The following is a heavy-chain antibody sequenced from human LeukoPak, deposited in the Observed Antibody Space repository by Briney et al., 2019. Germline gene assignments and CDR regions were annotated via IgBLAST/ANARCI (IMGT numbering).Heavy chain of an antibody. D-gene: IGHD2-2*01. CDR3: VRAAMPYIINGRRFDY. CDR1: GFTSSAYD. Sequence: PGESLRLSCAASGFTSSAYDMHWVRQITGGGLEWVSTSGTVGDTFYSDSAKGRFTISRENAKNSVHLQMNSLRVEDSANYFCVRAAMPYIINGRRFDYWGQGTLVTASS. CDR2: SGTVGDT. V-gene: IGHV3-13*04. J-gene: IGHJ4*02.